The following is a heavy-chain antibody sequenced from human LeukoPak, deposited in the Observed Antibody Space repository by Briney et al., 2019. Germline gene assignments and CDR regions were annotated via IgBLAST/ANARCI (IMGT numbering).Heavy chain of an antibody. V-gene: IGHV3-20*04. D-gene: IGHD6-19*01. CDR1: GFTFDDYG. CDR3: AKVAVAGCFDY. CDR2: INWNSGSI. Sequence: GGSLRLSCAASGFTFDDYGMSWVRQAPGKGLEWVSGINWNSGSIGYADSVKGRFTISRDNAKNSLYLQMNSLRAEDTAVYYCAKVAVAGCFDYWGQGTLVTVSS. J-gene: IGHJ4*02.